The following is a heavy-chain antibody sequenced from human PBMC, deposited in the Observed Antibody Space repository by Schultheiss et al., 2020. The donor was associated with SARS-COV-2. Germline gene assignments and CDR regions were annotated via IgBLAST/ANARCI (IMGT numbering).Heavy chain of an antibody. D-gene: IGHD2-15*01. CDR3: ARALAENIVVAQTVYYYYYGMDV. Sequence: SVKVSCKASGGTFSSYAISWVRQAPGQGLEWMGGIIPIFGTANYAQKFQGRVTITADESTSTAYMELSSLRSEDTAVYYCARALAENIVVAQTVYYYYYGMDVWGQGTTVTVSS. CDR2: IIPIFGTA. CDR1: GGTFSSYA. V-gene: IGHV1-69*13. J-gene: IGHJ6*02.